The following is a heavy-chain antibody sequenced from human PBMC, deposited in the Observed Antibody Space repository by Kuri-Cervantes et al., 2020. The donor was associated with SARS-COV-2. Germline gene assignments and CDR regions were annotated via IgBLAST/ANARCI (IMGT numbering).Heavy chain of an antibody. CDR2: FDPEDGET. D-gene: IGHD6-13*01. Sequence: ASVKVSCKVSGYTLTELSMHWVRQAPGKGLEWMGGFDPEDGETIYAQKFQGRVTMTEDTPTDTAYMELSSLRSEDTAVYYCATTPPAAAGMYYYYYYMDVWGKGTTVTVSS. J-gene: IGHJ6*03. V-gene: IGHV1-24*01. CDR3: ATTPPAAAGMYYYYYYMDV. CDR1: GYTLTELS.